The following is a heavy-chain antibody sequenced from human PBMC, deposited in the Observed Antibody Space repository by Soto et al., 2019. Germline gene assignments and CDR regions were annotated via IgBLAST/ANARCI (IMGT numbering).Heavy chain of an antibody. D-gene: IGHD3-22*01. Sequence: SSETLSLTCAVSGDSISSAYFWAWIRQPPGRGLEWIGSIYHSGTTYYNPSFNSRVSISVDTSKNQFSLKLSSVTAADSAVYYCARGRTYYDERSGDHRKGYFFDMCGQGTRVSVSS. J-gene: IGHJ4*02. CDR3: ARGRTYYDERSGDHRKGYFFDM. V-gene: IGHV4-38-2*01. CDR2: IYHSGTT. CDR1: GDSISSAYF.